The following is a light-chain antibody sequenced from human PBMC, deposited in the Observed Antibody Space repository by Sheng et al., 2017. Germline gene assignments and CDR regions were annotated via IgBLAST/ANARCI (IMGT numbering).Light chain of an antibody. CDR1: QDISSY. Sequence: IQLTQSPSSLSASVGDRVTITCRASQDISSYLAWYQQKPGKAPKVLIYGASTLQSGVPSRFSGSGSGTDFTLTISSLQPEDFATYYCQQLNNLPRDFSFGPGTKVDIK. J-gene: IGKJ3*01. CDR2: GAS. V-gene: IGKV1-9*01. CDR3: QQLNNLPRDFS.